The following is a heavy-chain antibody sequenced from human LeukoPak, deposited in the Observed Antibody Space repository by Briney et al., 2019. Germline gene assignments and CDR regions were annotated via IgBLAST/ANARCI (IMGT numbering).Heavy chain of an antibody. J-gene: IGHJ3*02. Sequence: GGSLRLSCAASGFTFSNYGVSWVRQAPGKGLEWVSAISGSDGSTYYADSVKGRFTISRDNSKNTLYLQMNSLRAEDTAVYYCAKKGITHDAFDIWGQGTMVTVSS. CDR3: AKKGITHDAFDI. CDR1: GFTFSNYG. CDR2: ISGSDGST. D-gene: IGHD3-16*01. V-gene: IGHV3-23*01.